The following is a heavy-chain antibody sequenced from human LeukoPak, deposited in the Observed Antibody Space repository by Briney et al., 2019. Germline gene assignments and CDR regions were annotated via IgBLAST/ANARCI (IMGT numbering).Heavy chain of an antibody. V-gene: IGHV3-30*18. CDR1: GFSFISYG. CDR2: ISDDGRNK. Sequence: GGSLRLSCAASGFSFISYGMHWVRQAPGKGLEWGGVISDDGRNKKYADSVKGRFTISRDNSKDPLYLQMNSLRDEDTAVYYCAKRPSDYGDYVTYFDDWGQGPLVTVSS. D-gene: IGHD4-17*01. CDR3: AKRPSDYGDYVTYFDD. J-gene: IGHJ4*02.